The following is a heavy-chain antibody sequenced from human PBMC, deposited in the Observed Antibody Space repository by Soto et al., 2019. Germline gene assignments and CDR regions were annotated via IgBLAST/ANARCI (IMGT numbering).Heavy chain of an antibody. CDR3: ARDRYYFGSGSESDGMDV. J-gene: IGHJ6*02. CDR1: RFTFSSYE. CDR2: ISYDGSNK. V-gene: IGHV3-30-3*01. D-gene: IGHD3-10*01. Sequence: QVQLVESGGGVVQPGRSLRLSCAASRFTFSSYEMHWVRQPPGKGLEWVAVISYDGSNKYFADSVKGRFTISRDNSKNRLYLQMNSLRPEDTAVYYCARDRYYFGSGSESDGMDVWGPGTTVTVSS.